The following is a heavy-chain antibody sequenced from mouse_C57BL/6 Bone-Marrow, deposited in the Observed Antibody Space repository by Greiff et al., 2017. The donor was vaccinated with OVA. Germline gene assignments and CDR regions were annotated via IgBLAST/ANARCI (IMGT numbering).Heavy chain of an antibody. Sequence: DVHLVESGGGLVKPGGSLKLSCAASGFTFSSYAMSWVRQTPEKRLEWVATISDGGSYTYYPDNVKGRFTITRDNATNNLYLQMSHLKSEDTAMYYCARDRVCYGSSYGYFDVWGTGTTVTVSS. V-gene: IGHV5-4*01. CDR3: ARDRVCYGSSYGYFDV. CDR1: GFTFSSYA. J-gene: IGHJ1*03. D-gene: IGHD1-1*01. CDR2: ISDGGSYT.